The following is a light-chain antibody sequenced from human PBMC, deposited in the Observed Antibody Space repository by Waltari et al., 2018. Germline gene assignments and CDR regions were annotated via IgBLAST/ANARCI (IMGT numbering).Light chain of an antibody. CDR1: SGHSNYA. CDR2: LNSDGSH. J-gene: IGLJ2*01. Sequence: QLVLTQSPSASASLGASVKLPCPLSSGHSNYAIAWHQQQPKKGPRYLMKLNSDGSHTKGDGIPDRFSGSSSGAERFLTISSLQSEDEGDYYCQTWDTDIHVVFGGGTKLIVL. CDR3: QTWDTDIHVV. V-gene: IGLV4-69*01.